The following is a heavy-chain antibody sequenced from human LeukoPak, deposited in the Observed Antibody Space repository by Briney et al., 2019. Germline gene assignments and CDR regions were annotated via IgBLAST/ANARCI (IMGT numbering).Heavy chain of an antibody. CDR3: AKDRRITMVRGDYGMDV. D-gene: IGHD3-10*01. Sequence: GRSLRLSCAASGFTFSSYGMHWVRQAPGKGLEWVAVVSYDGSNKYYADSVKGRFTISRDNSKNTLYLQMNSLRAEDTAVYYCAKDRRITMVRGDYGMDVWGQGTTVTVSS. J-gene: IGHJ6*02. CDR1: GFTFSSYG. V-gene: IGHV3-30*18. CDR2: VSYDGSNK.